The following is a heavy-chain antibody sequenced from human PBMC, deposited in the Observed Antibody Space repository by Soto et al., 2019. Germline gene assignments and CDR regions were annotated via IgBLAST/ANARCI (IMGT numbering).Heavy chain of an antibody. CDR3: VRGGYVHAFDY. J-gene: IGHJ4*02. CDR1: GGSISYYY. V-gene: IGHV4-59*01. CDR2: IYYSGNT. Sequence: SETLSLTCTVSGGSISYYYWGWIRQPPGKGLEWIGSIYYSGNTHYNPSLKSRVTISVDTSMNQFSLNLDSVTAVDSAVYYCVRGGYVHAFDYWGQGAMVTVSS. D-gene: IGHD5-12*01.